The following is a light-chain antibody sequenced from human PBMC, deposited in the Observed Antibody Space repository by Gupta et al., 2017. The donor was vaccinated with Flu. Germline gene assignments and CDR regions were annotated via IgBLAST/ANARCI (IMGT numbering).Light chain of an antibody. J-gene: IGKJ1*01. Sequence: GTRSLSPGERATLSCRASQSVTSDHLAWYQQKPGQAPRLLIYGASRKAPDSPDRFSGSGSGTDFTLNISRVEPEDFAVYFCQQYGNSPWTFGQGTKVDFK. V-gene: IGKV3-20*01. CDR1: QSVTSDH. CDR2: GAS. CDR3: QQYGNSPWT.